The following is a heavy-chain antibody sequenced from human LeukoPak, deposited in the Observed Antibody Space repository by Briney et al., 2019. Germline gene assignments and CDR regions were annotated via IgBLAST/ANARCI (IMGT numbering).Heavy chain of an antibody. Sequence: ASVKVSCKASGYTFTEYYMHWVRQAPGQGLEWMGWINPNGGDTNYAQKFQGWVTMTRDTSISTAYMELSRLRSDDTAVYFCASVIAASGTRNWYFDLWGRGTLVTVSS. J-gene: IGHJ2*01. CDR1: GYTFTEYY. CDR2: INPNGGDT. CDR3: ASVIAASGTRNWYFDL. V-gene: IGHV1-2*04. D-gene: IGHD6-13*01.